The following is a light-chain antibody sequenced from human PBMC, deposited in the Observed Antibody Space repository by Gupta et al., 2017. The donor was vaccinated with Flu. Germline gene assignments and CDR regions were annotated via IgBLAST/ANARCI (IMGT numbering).Light chain of an antibody. CDR2: NVS. CDR1: QCLVYSDGNTS. Sequence: ISCGSSQCLVYSDGNTSLHWFQQKPGQSPRRLIYNVSYRDSGVPDRFSGSGSGTDFTLKISRVEAEDVGIYFCMQGAHWPWAFGQGTTVEIK. V-gene: IGKV2-30*01. J-gene: IGKJ1*01. CDR3: MQGAHWPWA.